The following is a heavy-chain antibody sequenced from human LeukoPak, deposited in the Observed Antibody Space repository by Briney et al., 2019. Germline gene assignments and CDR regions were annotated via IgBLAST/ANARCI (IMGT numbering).Heavy chain of an antibody. CDR1: GGSISSGSYY. CDR3: AREGKITMVRGVIRYYYMDV. Sequence: SETLSLTCTVSGGSISSGSYYWSWIRQPAGKGLEWIGRIFTSGSTKYNPSLKSRVTISVDTSKNQFSLRLSSVTAADTAVYYCAREGKITMVRGVIRYYYMDVWGKGTTVTISS. D-gene: IGHD3-10*01. J-gene: IGHJ6*03. V-gene: IGHV4-61*02. CDR2: IFTSGST.